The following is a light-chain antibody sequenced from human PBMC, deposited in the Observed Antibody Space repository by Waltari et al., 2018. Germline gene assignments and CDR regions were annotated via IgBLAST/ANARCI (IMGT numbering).Light chain of an antibody. CDR3: SSYTSSSSVV. Sequence: QSALTQPASVSGSPGQSITISCTGTSSDVGGYNYVSWYQQHPGKAPKLMIYAVSNRPSGGSNRFSGSKSSNTASLTISGLQAEDEADYYCSSYTSSSSVVFGGGTKLTVL. CDR2: AVS. CDR1: SSDVGGYNY. J-gene: IGLJ2*01. V-gene: IGLV2-14*01.